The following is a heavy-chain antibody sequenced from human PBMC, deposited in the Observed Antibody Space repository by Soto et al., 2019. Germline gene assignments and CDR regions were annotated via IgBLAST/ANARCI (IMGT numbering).Heavy chain of an antibody. J-gene: IGHJ6*02. Sequence: PGGSLRLSCAASGFTFSSYAMSWVRQAPGKGLEWVSAISGSGGSTYYADSVKGRFTISRDNSKNTLYLQMNSLRAEDTAVYYCANYPYILTGYRYYGMDVWGQGTTVTVSS. CDR1: GFTFSSYA. V-gene: IGHV3-23*01. D-gene: IGHD3-9*01. CDR2: ISGSGGST. CDR3: ANYPYILTGYRYYGMDV.